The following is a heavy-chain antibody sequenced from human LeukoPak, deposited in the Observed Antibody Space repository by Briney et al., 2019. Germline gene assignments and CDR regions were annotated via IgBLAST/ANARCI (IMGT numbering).Heavy chain of an antibody. CDR2: IYPGDSDT. CDR1: GYNFASYW. D-gene: IGHD1-26*01. CDR3: ARHVSLSGSYSFDY. V-gene: IGHV5-51*01. Sequence: GESLKISFKSSGYNFASYWIGWVRQMPGKGLEWMGIIYPGDSDTRYSPSFQGQVTISADKSINTAYLQWNSLKASDTAMYYCARHVSLSGSYSFDYWGQGTLVTVSS. J-gene: IGHJ4*02.